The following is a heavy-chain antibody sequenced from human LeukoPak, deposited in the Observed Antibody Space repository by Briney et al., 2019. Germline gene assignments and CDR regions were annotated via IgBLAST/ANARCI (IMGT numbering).Heavy chain of an antibody. V-gene: IGHV3-23*01. CDR2: ISGSGGST. J-gene: IGHJ4*02. CDR1: GFTFSSYV. CDR3: AKVYSVGAPGG. D-gene: IGHD1-26*01. Sequence: GGSLRLSCAASGFTFSSYVMRWVPPAPGKGLEWVSAISGSGGSTYYADSVKGRFTISRDNSKNTLYLQMNSLRAEDTAVYYCAKVYSVGAPGGWGQGTLVTVSS.